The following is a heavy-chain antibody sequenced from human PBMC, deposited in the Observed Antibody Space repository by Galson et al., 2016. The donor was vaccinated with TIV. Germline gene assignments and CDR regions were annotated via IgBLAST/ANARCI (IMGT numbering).Heavy chain of an antibody. Sequence: SETLSLTCDVSGYSIKSGYYWGWIRQPPGKGLQWIGSIYESGTTYYNPSLKSRLTMSVDTFKNQFSLKLSSVTAADTAVYYCVREGSTVTMHHYFGMDVWGQGTTVSVS. J-gene: IGHJ6*02. CDR3: VREGSTVTMHHYFGMDV. CDR2: IYESGTT. V-gene: IGHV4-38-2*02. D-gene: IGHD4-17*01. CDR1: GYSIKSGYY.